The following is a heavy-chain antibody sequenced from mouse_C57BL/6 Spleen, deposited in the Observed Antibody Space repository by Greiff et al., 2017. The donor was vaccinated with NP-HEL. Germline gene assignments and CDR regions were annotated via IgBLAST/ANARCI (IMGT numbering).Heavy chain of an antibody. CDR1: GYAFSSSW. Sequence: VQLQQSGPELVKPGASVKISCKASGYAFSSSWMNWVKQRPGKGLEWIGRIYPGDGDTNYNGKFKGKATLTAYKSSSTAYMQLSSLTSEDSAVYFCARERAAQATYYAMDYWGQGTSVTVSS. J-gene: IGHJ4*01. D-gene: IGHD3-2*02. V-gene: IGHV1-82*01. CDR2: IYPGDGDT. CDR3: ARERAAQATYYAMDY.